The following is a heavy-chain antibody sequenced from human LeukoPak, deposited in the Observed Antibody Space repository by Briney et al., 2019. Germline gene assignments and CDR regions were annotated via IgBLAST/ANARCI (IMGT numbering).Heavy chain of an antibody. CDR2: INPDSGGT. Sequence: ASVKVSCKASGYTFPDAYVHWVRQAPGQGLEWMGWINPDSGGTNYAQKFQGRVTMTRDTSISTAYMELRSLRSDDTAVYYCAREGGDYVDAFDIWGQGTMVTVSS. CDR3: AREGGDYVDAFDI. CDR1: GYTFPDAY. J-gene: IGHJ3*02. V-gene: IGHV1-2*02. D-gene: IGHD4-17*01.